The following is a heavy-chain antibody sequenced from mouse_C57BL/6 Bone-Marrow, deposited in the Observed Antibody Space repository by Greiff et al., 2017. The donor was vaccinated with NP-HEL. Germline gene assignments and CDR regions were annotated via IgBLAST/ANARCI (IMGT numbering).Heavy chain of an antibody. CDR3: TTPPHWYFDV. CDR2: IDPENGDT. CDR1: GFNIKDDY. Sequence: EVQLQQSGAELVRPGASVKLSCTASGFNIKDDYMHWVKQRPEQGLEWIGWIDPENGDTEYASKFQGQATITADTSSNTAYLQLSSLTSEDTAVYYCTTPPHWYFDVWGTGTTVTVSS. J-gene: IGHJ1*03. V-gene: IGHV14-4*01.